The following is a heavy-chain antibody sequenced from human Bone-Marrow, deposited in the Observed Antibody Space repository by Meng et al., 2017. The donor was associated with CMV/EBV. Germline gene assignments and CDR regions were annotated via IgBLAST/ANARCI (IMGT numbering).Heavy chain of an antibody. V-gene: IGHV1-69*05. CDR1: GGTFSSYA. CDR3: ARDYCSSTSCYTFGMDV. CDR2: IIPIFGTA. Sequence: SVKVSCKASGGTFSSYAISWVRQAPGQGLEWMGGIIPIFGTANYAQKFQGRVTITTDESTSTAYMELSSLRSEDTAVYYCARDYCSSTSCYTFGMDVWAQGTTVTVSS. D-gene: IGHD2-2*02. J-gene: IGHJ6*02.